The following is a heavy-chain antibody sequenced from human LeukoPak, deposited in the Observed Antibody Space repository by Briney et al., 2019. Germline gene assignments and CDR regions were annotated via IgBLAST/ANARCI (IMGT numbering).Heavy chain of an antibody. CDR2: IYYSGST. D-gene: IGHD2-15*01. J-gene: IGHJ4*02. V-gene: IGHV4-39*07. CDR3: ARGHVVVAATDY. CDR1: GGSISSSSYY. Sequence: PSETLSLTCTVSGGSISSSSYYWGWIRQPPGKGLEWIGSIYYSGSTYYNPSLKSRVTISVDTSKNQFSLKLSSVTAADTAVYYCARGHVVVAATDYWGQGTLVTVSS.